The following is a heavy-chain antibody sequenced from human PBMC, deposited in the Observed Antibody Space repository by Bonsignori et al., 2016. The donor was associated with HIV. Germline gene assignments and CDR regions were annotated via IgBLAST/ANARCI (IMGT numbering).Heavy chain of an antibody. D-gene: IGHD3-3*01. V-gene: IGHV4-4*07. CDR2: IYTSGST. J-gene: IGHJ6*03. Sequence: GSLRLSCTVSGVSISTDYWSWIRQPAGKGLEWVGRIYTSGSTNYNPSLKSRVTMSVDTSKNQFSLKVRSVTAADTAVYYCAGGRYDFNMDVWGRGTTVTVSS. CDR1: GVSISTDY. CDR3: AGGRYDFNMDV.